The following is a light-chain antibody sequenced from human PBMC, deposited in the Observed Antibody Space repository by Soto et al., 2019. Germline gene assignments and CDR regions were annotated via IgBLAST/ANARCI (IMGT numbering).Light chain of an antibody. CDR3: QHFDSSPWT. CDR1: QAIRKW. V-gene: IGKV1-5*03. J-gene: IGKJ1*01. CDR2: TAS. Sequence: DVQMTQSPSTVSASVGNRVTITCRASQAIRKWLAWYQQKPGRAPKLLIYTASSLESGVPSRFSGSGSGTEFTLTISGVQTDDFVTYYYQHFDSSPWTFGLGTTVDIK.